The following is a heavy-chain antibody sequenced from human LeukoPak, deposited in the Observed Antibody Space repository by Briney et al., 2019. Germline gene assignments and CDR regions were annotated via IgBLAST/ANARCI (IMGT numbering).Heavy chain of an antibody. CDR2: IYYSGST. Sequence: SETQSLTCTVSGHSISSHFWSWILLPPGQGLVWIAYIYYSGSTDYSPSLKSRVTISVDTSKNQFSLKLSSVTAADTAVYYCARQTMSTAEAFDIWGQGTMVTVSS. D-gene: IGHD4-17*01. CDR3: ARQTMSTAEAFDI. J-gene: IGHJ3*02. V-gene: IGHV4-59*08. CDR1: GHSISSHF.